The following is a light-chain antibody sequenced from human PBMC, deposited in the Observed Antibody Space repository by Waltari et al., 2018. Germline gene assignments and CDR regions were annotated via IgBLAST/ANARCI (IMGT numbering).Light chain of an antibody. Sequence: SVLTQPPSASGTPGQRVTISCSRSTSNTGSNYVYWYQQLPGTAPKLLIYRNNQRPSGVPDRFSGSKSGTSASLAISGLRSEDEADYYCAAWDDSLSAWVFGGGTKLTVL. CDR3: AAWDDSLSAWV. J-gene: IGLJ3*02. CDR2: RNN. V-gene: IGLV1-47*01. CDR1: TSNTGSNY.